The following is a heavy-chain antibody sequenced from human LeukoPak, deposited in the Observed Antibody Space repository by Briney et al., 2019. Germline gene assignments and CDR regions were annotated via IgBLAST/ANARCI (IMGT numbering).Heavy chain of an antibody. CDR1: GGSISSYY. CDR2: IYYSGST. D-gene: IGHD2-2*02. J-gene: IGHJ4*02. V-gene: IGHV4-59*08. CDR3: ARFVSGYCSSTSCYTHDY. Sequence: SETLSLTCTVSGGSISSYYWSWIRQPPGKGLEWIGYIYYSGSTNYNPSLKSRVTISVDTSKNQFSLKLSSVTAADTAVYYCARFVSGYCSSTSCYTHDYWGQGTLVTVSS.